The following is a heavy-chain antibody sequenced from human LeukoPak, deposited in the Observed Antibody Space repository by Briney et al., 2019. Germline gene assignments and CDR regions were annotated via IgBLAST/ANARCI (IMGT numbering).Heavy chain of an antibody. CDR1: GGSFSGYY. Sequence: PSETLSLTCAVYGGSFSGYYWSWIRQPPGKGLEWIGEINHSGSTNYNPSLKSRVTISVDTSKNQFSLTLSSVTAADTAVYYCARCSGSYYLDAFDIWGQGTMVTVSS. CDR2: INHSGST. CDR3: ARCSGSYYLDAFDI. D-gene: IGHD3-10*02. V-gene: IGHV4-34*01. J-gene: IGHJ3*02.